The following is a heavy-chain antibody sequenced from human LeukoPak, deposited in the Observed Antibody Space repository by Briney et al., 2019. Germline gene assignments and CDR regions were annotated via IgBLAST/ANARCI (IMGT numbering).Heavy chain of an antibody. V-gene: IGHV3-7*01. CDR3: ARYASGSYHLDY. D-gene: IGHD3-10*01. J-gene: IGHJ4*02. Sequence: PGGSLRLSCAASGFTFSSYEMNWVRQAPGKGLEWVAKIKPDGSETNHVDSVRGRFTISRDNAKNSLNLQMNSLRAEDTAVYYCARYASGSYHLDYWGQGNLVTVSS. CDR2: IKPDGSET. CDR1: GFTFSSYE.